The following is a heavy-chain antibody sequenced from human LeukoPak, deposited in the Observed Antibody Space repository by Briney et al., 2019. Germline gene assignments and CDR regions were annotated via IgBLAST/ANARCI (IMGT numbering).Heavy chain of an antibody. J-gene: IGHJ4*02. Sequence: SETLSLTCTVSGGSISSGGYYWSWTRQHPGKGLEWIGYIYYSGSTYYNPSLKSRVTISVDTSKNQFSLKLSSVTAADTAVYYCARPQKGLGLGFDYWGREPR. CDR1: GGSISSGGYY. V-gene: IGHV4-31*03. CDR3: ARPQKGLGLGFDY. CDR2: IYYSGST. D-gene: IGHD6-19*01.